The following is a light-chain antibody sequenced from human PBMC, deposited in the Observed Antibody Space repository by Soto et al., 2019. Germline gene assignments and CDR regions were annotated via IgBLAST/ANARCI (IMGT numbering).Light chain of an antibody. CDR1: QSISSY. J-gene: IGKJ1*01. V-gene: IGKV1-39*01. Sequence: IHLTQSPSSLSASLGDIVTITFGASQSISSYLNWYQQKPGKAPKLLIYAASSLQSGVPSRFSGSGSGTDFTLTISSLQPEDFATYYCQQSYSTPWTFGQGTKVDIK. CDR3: QQSYSTPWT. CDR2: AAS.